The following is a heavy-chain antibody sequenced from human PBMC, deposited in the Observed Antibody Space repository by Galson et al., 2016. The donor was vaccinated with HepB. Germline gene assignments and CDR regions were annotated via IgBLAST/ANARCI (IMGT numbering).Heavy chain of an antibody. D-gene: IGHD1-26*01. CDR1: GFPFNNYG. CDR2: ISRSGDST. Sequence: LRLSCAASGFPFNNYGMTWVRQAPGKGLEVVSSISRSGDSTDYADSAKGRFTISRDNSKNTLSLQMNSLRAEDTAVYYCVQGSTAPAVWGKGTTVTVSS. CDR3: VQGSTAPAV. V-gene: IGHV3-23*01. J-gene: IGHJ6*04.